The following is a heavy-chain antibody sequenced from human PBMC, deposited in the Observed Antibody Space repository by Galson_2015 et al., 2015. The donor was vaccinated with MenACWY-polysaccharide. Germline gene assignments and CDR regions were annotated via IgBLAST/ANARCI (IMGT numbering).Heavy chain of an antibody. D-gene: IGHD3-3*01. J-gene: IGHJ5*02. Sequence: SLRLSCAASGFTFTSYAMSWVRQAPGKGLEWVSTIGGSGANTYYADSVKGEFTIARDNSKNTLYLQMNSLRAEDTAVYYCAKDSTDFWSVAGRFDHWGQGTLVTVSS. CDR1: GFTFTSYA. CDR2: IGGSGANT. CDR3: AKDSTDFWSVAGRFDH. V-gene: IGHV3-23*01.